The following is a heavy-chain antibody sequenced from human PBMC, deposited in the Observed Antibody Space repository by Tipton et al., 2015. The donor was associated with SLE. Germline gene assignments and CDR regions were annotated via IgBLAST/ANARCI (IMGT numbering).Heavy chain of an antibody. CDR2: INHSGST. Sequence: TLSLTCAVSGGSIRSGGYYWSWIRQPPGKGLEWIGEINHSGSTNYNPSLKSRVTISVDTSKNQFSLKLSSVTAADTAVYYCAKGERRGVIPDYWGQGTLVTVSS. CDR3: AKGERRGVIPDY. CDR1: GGSIRSGGYY. J-gene: IGHJ4*02. D-gene: IGHD2-21*01. V-gene: IGHV4-34*01.